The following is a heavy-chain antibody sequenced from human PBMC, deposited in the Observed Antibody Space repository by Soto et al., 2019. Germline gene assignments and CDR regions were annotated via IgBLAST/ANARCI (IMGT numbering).Heavy chain of an antibody. CDR2: IYYSGST. CDR3: XRMWYGSGTPATNWFDP. V-gene: IGHV4-61*08. Sequence: SETLSLTCTVSGGSISSGGYYWSWIRQPPGKGLEWIGYIYYSGSTNYNPSLKSRVTISVDTSKNQFSLKLSSVTAADTAVYYCXRMWYGSGTPATNWFDPWGQGTLVTVSS. D-gene: IGHD3-10*01. CDR1: GGSISSGGYY. J-gene: IGHJ5*02.